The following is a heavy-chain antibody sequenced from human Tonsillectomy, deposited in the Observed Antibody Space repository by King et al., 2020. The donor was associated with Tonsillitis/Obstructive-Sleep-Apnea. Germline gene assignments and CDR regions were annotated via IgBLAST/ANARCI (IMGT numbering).Heavy chain of an antibody. CDR2: INHSGST. J-gene: IGHJ4*02. V-gene: IGHV4-34*01. CDR1: GGSFSGYY. CDR3: ARSGGSYYYDYVY. Sequence: VQLQQWGAGLLKPSETLSLTCAVYGGSFSGYYWSWIRQPPGKGLEWIGEINHSGSTNYNPSLKSRVTISVDTSKNQFSLKLNSVTAADTAVYYFARSGGSYYYDYVYWGQGTLVTVSS. D-gene: IGHD1-26*01.